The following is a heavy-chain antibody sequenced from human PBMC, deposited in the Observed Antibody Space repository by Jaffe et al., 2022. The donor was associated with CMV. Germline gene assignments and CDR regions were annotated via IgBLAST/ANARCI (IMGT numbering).Heavy chain of an antibody. CDR1: GFTFSSYW. Sequence: EVQLVESGGGLVQPGGSLRLSCAASGFTFSSYWMHWVRQAPGKGLVWVSRINSDGSSTSYADSVKGRFTISRDNAKNTLYLQMNSLRAEDTAVYYCARDQTLAVSWYRHAPEFDPWGQGTLVTVSS. V-gene: IGHV3-74*01. D-gene: IGHD6-13*01. CDR2: INSDGSST. J-gene: IGHJ5*02. CDR3: ARDQTLAVSWYRHAPEFDP.